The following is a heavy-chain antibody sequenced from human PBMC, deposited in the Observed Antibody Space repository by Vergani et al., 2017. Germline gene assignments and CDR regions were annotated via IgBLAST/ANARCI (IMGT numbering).Heavy chain of an antibody. V-gene: IGHV3-23*01. J-gene: IGHJ4*02. D-gene: IGHD5-24*01. CDR3: ARETRDTPSSLDY. CDR2: ISGSGVSA. Sequence: EVQLLESGGGLVQPGGSLRLTCAASEFTFSNYAMNWVRQAPGKGLEWVSGISGSGVSAYYTDSVKGRFTISRDNSKNMLFLQMNSLRGDDTAVYYCARETRDTPSSLDYWGQGTLVTVSS. CDR1: EFTFSNYA.